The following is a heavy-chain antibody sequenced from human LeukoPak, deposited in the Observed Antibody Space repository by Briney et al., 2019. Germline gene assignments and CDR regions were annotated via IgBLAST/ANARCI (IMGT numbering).Heavy chain of an antibody. CDR2: MNPNSGNT. D-gene: IGHD3-3*01. Sequence: ASVKVSCKASGYTFTGYHMHWVRQAPGQGLEWMGWMNPNSGNTGYAQKFQGRVTMTRNTSISTAYMELSSLRSEDTAVYYCARAQRDFWSGYYKWIDYWGQGTLVTVSS. J-gene: IGHJ4*02. CDR3: ARAQRDFWSGYYKWIDY. CDR1: GYTFTGYH. V-gene: IGHV1-8*02.